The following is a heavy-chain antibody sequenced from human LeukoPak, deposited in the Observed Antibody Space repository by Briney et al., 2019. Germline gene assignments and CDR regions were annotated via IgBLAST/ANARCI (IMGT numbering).Heavy chain of an antibody. Sequence: PGRSLRLSCAASGFTFSSYGMHWVRQAPGKGLEWVAVIWHDGSNKYYADSVKGRFTISRDNSKNTLYLRMNSLRAEDTAVYYCARVGPRYDSSGYYYYFDYWGQGTLVTVSS. CDR2: IWHDGSNK. D-gene: IGHD3-22*01. CDR3: ARVGPRYDSSGYYYYFDY. V-gene: IGHV3-33*01. CDR1: GFTFSSYG. J-gene: IGHJ4*02.